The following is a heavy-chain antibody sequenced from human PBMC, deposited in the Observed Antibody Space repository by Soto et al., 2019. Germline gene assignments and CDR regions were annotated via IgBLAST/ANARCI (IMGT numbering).Heavy chain of an antibody. CDR3: ARGQYCYDSSGYYYEGDWFDP. V-gene: IGHV1-2*04. Sequence: ASVKVSCKASGYTFTGYYMHWVRQAPGQGLEWMGWINPNSGGTNYAQKFQGWVTMTRDTSISTAYMELSRLRSDDTAVYYCARGQYCYDSSGYYYEGDWFDPWGQGTLVTVSS. J-gene: IGHJ5*02. CDR2: INPNSGGT. CDR1: GYTFTGYY. D-gene: IGHD3-22*01.